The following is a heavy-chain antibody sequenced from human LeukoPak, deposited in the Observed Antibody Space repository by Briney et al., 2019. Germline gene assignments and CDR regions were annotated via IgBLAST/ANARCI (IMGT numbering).Heavy chain of an antibody. CDR3: ASSYYDSSGYYGY. Sequence: SETLSLTCTVSGGSISSYYWSWIRQPPGKGLEWIGYIYYSGSTNYNPSLKSRVTISVDTSKNQFSLKLSSVTAADTAVYYCASSYYDSSGYYGYWGQGTLVTVSS. V-gene: IGHV4-59*08. CDR2: IYYSGST. D-gene: IGHD3-22*01. J-gene: IGHJ4*02. CDR1: GGSISSYY.